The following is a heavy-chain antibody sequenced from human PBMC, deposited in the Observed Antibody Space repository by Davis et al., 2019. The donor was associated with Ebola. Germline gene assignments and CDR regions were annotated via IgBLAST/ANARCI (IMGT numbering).Heavy chain of an antibody. CDR1: GYSFTDDG. CDR2: ISTYNGNT. J-gene: IGHJ4*02. D-gene: IGHD6-19*01. V-gene: IGHV1-18*01. CDR3: ARESPYSSGWYDY. Sequence: AASVKVSCKASGYSFTDDGISWVRQAPGQGLEWMGWISTYNGNTNYAQKVQGRITMTTDTSTSTAYMELSSLRSEDTAVYYCARESPYSSGWYDYWGQGTLVTVSS.